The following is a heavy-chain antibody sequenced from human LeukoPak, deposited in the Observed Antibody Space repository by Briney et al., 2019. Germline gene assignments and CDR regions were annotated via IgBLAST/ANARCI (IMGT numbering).Heavy chain of an antibody. D-gene: IGHD3-22*01. J-gene: IGHJ6*02. V-gene: IGHV3-33*01. CDR1: GFTFSSYG. CDR2: IWYDGSNK. CDR3: ARGVFGGYYDSSGYYNYYGMDV. Sequence: GGSLRLSCAASGFTFSSYGMHWVRQAPGKGLEWVAVIWYDGSNKYYADSVKGRFTISRDNSKNTLYLQMNSLRAEDTAVYYCARGVFGGYYDSSGYYNYYGMDVWGQGTTVNVSS.